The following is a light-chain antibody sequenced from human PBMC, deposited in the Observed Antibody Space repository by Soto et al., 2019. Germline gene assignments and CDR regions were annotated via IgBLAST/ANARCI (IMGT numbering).Light chain of an antibody. CDR2: TGS. CDR1: QGIKNW. V-gene: IGKV1-12*01. CDR3: LQVYSFPRT. Sequence: DIQMTQSPSYVSASVGASVTITCRASQGIKNWLAWYQQKPGKAPNLLIYTGSSLQSGVPSRFSGSGSGTDFTLTINSLQPEDFASYFCLQVYSFPRTFGLGTKVDI. J-gene: IGKJ1*01.